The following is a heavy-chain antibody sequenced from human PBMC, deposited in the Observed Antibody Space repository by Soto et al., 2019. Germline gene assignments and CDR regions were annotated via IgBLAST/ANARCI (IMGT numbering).Heavy chain of an antibody. V-gene: IGHV4-30-2*01. Sequence: SETLSLTCGVSGGSLSGATYSWNWIRQTPGKGLEWIGYIFPSGTTYYNPSLRSRVTISIDTSKNQFSLSLSSLTAADTAVYYCGGKNYDSSGYFDYWGQGTLVTVSS. D-gene: IGHD3-22*01. CDR2: IFPSGTT. CDR1: GGSLSGATYS. CDR3: GGKNYDSSGYFDY. J-gene: IGHJ4*02.